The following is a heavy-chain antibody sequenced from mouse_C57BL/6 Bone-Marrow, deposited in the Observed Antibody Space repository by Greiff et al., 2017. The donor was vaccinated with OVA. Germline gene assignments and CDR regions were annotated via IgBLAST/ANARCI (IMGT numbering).Heavy chain of an antibody. CDR1: GFTFSSYA. Sequence: EVHLVESGEGLVKPGGSLKLSCAASGFTFSSYAMSWVRQTPEKRLEWVAYISSGGDYIYYADTVKGRFTISRDNARNTLYLQMSSLKSEDTAMYYCTREFLLWEWYFDVWGTGTTVTVSS. V-gene: IGHV5-9-1*02. J-gene: IGHJ1*03. D-gene: IGHD2-10*01. CDR3: TREFLLWEWYFDV. CDR2: ISSGGDYI.